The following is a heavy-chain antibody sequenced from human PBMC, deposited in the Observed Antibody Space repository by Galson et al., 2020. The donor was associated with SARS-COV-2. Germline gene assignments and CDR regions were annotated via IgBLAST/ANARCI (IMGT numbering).Heavy chain of an antibody. CDR1: GFNLKTYA. CDR2: ISNDGRNR. V-gene: IGHV3-30*04. Sequence: GGAMRLSGEASGFNLKTYAMHWVSQEQGQGLEWGEIISNDGRNRYYADSVKGRFTISRDNSKNTLYVQMNSLRAEDTAVYYCARGPRFGELVSPFDYWGQGTLVTVSS. J-gene: IGHJ4*02. D-gene: IGHD3-10*01. CDR3: ARGPRFGELVSPFDY.